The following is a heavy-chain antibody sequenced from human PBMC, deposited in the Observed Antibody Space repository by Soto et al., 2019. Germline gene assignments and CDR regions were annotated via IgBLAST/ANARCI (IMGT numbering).Heavy chain of an antibody. J-gene: IGHJ4*02. V-gene: IGHV4-34*01. D-gene: IGHD3-9*01. Sequence: SETLSLTCAVYGGSFSGYYWSWIRQPPGKGLEWIGEINHSGSTNYNPSLKSRVTISVDTSKNQFSLKLSSVTAADTAVYYCARGGPHLLRYFDWSPFDYWGQGTQVTVSS. CDR1: GGSFSGYY. CDR3: ARGGPHLLRYFDWSPFDY. CDR2: INHSGST.